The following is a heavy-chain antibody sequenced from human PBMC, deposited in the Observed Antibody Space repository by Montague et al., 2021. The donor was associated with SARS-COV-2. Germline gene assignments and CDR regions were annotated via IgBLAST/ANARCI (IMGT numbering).Heavy chain of an antibody. CDR3: ARNPHRTYFYGSGIYLLNHSFDY. CDR2: INYDGRET. V-gene: IGHV3-7*01. D-gene: IGHD3-10*01. J-gene: IGHJ4*02. CDR1: GFTLYAYW. Sequence: SLRLSCAASGFTLYAYWMNWVRQAPGKGLEWVANINYDGRETYYVGSVKGRFTISRDNANNAPHLQMNNLRAADTAVYFCARNPHRTYFYGSGIYLLNHSFDYWGPGTLVTVSS.